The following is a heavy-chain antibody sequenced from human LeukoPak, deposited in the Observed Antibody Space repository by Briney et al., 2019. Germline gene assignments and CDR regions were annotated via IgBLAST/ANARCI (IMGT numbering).Heavy chain of an antibody. V-gene: IGHV3-23*01. CDR3: TTEWIQLFDF. CDR2: ISRRDDYT. D-gene: IGHD5-18*01. J-gene: IGHJ4*02. CDR1: GFVFSSYA. Sequence: GGSLRLSWAASGFVFSSYAMSGVRQPPGKGLEWVSVISRRDDYTYYADSVKGRFTISRDNSKNSLYLQMSSLKTEDTGVYYCTTEWIQLFDFWGQRTLVTVSS.